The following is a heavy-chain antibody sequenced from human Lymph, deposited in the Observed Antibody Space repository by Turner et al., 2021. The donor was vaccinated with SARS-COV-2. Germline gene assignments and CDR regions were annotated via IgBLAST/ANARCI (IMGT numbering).Heavy chain of an antibody. J-gene: IGHJ5*02. CDR3: ARGRLDSFGGGYYSWFDP. Sequence: QVQLVQSGAAVKKPGSSVTVSCKASGGTFSSYAINWVRQAPGQGLEWMGRIIPILGIANYAQKFQGRVTITADKSTSTAYMELSSLRSEDTAVYYCARGRLDSFGGGYYSWFDPWGQGTLVTVSS. D-gene: IGHD1-26*01. CDR2: IIPILGIA. CDR1: GGTFSSYA. V-gene: IGHV1-69*04.